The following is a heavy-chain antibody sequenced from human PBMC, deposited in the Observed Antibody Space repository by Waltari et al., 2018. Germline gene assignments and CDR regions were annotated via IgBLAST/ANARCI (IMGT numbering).Heavy chain of an antibody. V-gene: IGHV3-23*01. Sequence: EVQLLESGGGLVQPGGSLRLSCAASGSTVSSYAMGCVRQAPGKGLEWVSAISGSGGSTYYADSVKGRFTISRDNSKNTLYLQMNSLRAEDTAVYYCAVIGWERKIDYWGQGTLVTVSS. CDR2: ISGSGGST. D-gene: IGHD1-26*01. CDR3: AVIGWERKIDY. CDR1: GSTVSSYA. J-gene: IGHJ4*02.